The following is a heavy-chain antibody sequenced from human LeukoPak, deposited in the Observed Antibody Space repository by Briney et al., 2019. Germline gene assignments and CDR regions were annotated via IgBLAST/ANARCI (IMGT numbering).Heavy chain of an antibody. CDR3: ASSSRDWNYVCFDY. V-gene: IGHV4-30-2*01. CDR1: GGSISSGANY. D-gene: IGHD1-7*01. CDR2: ISHSESA. J-gene: IGHJ4*02. Sequence: PSETLSLTCTVSGGSISSGANYWSWIRQPRGRGLEWIGYISHSESAYYSPSLESRITISVDRSKNQFSLKLKSVTAADTAVYYCASSSRDWNYVCFDYWGQGTLVTVSS.